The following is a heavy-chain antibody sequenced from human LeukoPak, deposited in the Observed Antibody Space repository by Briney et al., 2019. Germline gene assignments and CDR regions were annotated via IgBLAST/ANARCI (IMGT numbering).Heavy chain of an antibody. V-gene: IGHV4-39*01. CDR1: GGSISSSSYY. J-gene: IGHJ4*02. CDR2: IYYSGST. D-gene: IGHD2-15*01. Sequence: SETLSLSCSVSGGSISSSSYYWGWFRQPPGKGLEWIGSIYYSGSTYYNPPLKSRVTISVDTSKNQFSLKLSSVTAADTAVYYCAGGSGYYFDYWGQGTLVTVSS. CDR3: AGGSGYYFDY.